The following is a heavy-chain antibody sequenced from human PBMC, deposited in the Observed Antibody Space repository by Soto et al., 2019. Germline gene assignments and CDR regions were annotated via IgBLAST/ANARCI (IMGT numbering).Heavy chain of an antibody. CDR3: ERDRYSSGWYDFDY. V-gene: IGHV3-33*01. CDR1: GFTFSSYG. D-gene: IGHD6-19*01. Sequence: QVQLVESGGGVVQPGRSLRLSCAASGFTFSSYGMHWVRQAPGKGLEWVAIIWYDGSNKYYADSVKGRFTISRDNSKNTLYLQMTSLGAEDTAVYYCERDRYSSGWYDFDYWGQGTLVTVSS. J-gene: IGHJ4*02. CDR2: IWYDGSNK.